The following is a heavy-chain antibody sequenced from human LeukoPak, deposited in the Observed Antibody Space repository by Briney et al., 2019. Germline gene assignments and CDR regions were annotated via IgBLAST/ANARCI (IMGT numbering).Heavy chain of an antibody. Sequence: GGSLRLSCAASGFTFSDYYMSWIRQAPEKGLEWVSFISSSSSNINYADSVKGRFTISRDNAKNSLYLQVNSLRAEDTAVYYCARSGTGYEKAFFDYWGQGTLVTVSS. CDR2: ISSSSSNI. CDR1: GFTFSDYY. J-gene: IGHJ4*02. D-gene: IGHD5-12*01. V-gene: IGHV3-11*06. CDR3: ARSGTGYEKAFFDY.